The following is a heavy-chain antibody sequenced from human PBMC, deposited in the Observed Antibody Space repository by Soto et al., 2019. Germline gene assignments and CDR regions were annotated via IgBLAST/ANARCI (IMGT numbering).Heavy chain of an antibody. CDR2: ICYSGSV. D-gene: IGHD3-22*01. J-gene: IGHJ3*02. V-gene: IGHV4-59*01. CDR1: GVSISSSY. CDR3: ARGMYDSSGFSNPFDI. Sequence: QVQLQESGPGLVKPSETLSLTCTVSGVSISSSYWSWIRQSPGKEMQWIGYICYSGSVKYNPSLNSRVTISADMSRNQLSLRVTPVTAADTALYYCARGMYDSSGFSNPFDIWGQRTMVTVSS.